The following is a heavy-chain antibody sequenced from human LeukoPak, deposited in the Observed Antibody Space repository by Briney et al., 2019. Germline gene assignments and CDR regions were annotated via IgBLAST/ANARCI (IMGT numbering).Heavy chain of an antibody. CDR2: INHSGST. D-gene: IGHD3-9*01. J-gene: IGHJ3*02. CDR3: ARSITISISGPAFDI. V-gene: IGHV4-34*01. Sequence: PSETLSLTCAVYGGSFSGYYWSWIRQPPGKGLEWIGEINHSGSTNYNPSLKSRVTISVDKSKNQFSLKLSSVTAADTAVYYCARSITISISGPAFDIWGQGTMVTVSS. CDR1: GGSFSGYY.